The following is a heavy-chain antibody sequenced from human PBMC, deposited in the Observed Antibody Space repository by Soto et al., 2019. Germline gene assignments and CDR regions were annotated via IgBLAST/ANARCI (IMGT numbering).Heavy chain of an antibody. CDR3: ARDPGITMVRGVIKPVDY. J-gene: IGHJ4*02. CDR2: ISSSSSTI. D-gene: IGHD3-10*01. Sequence: GGSLRLSCAASGFTFSSYSMNWVRQAPGKGLEWVSYISSSSSTIYYADSVKGRFTISRDNAKNSLYLQMNSLRDEDTAVYYCARDPGITMVRGVIKPVDYWGQGTLVTVAS. V-gene: IGHV3-48*02. CDR1: GFTFSSYS.